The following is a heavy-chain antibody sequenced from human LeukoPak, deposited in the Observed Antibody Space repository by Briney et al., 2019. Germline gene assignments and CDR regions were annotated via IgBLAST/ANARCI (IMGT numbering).Heavy chain of an antibody. Sequence: GESLKISCKGSGYSLTSYWIGWVRQMPGKGLEWMGIIYPGDSDTRYSPSFQGQVTISADKSISTAYLQWSSLKASDTAMYYCARRDDILTGYYNNFDYWGQGTLVTVSS. CDR2: IYPGDSDT. V-gene: IGHV5-51*01. CDR3: ARRDDILTGYYNNFDY. J-gene: IGHJ4*02. CDR1: GYSLTSYW. D-gene: IGHD3-9*01.